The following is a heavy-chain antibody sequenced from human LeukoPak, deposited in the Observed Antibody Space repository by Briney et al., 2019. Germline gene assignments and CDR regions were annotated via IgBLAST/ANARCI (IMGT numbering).Heavy chain of an antibody. CDR3: ARGRRILVGDTNAGDFFDY. J-gene: IGHJ4*02. CDR2: VSPNNGNT. Sequence: GASVKVSCKASGYTFTGYYMHWVRQAPGQGLEWMGWVSPNNGNTYRTQKFQGRVTMTRDTSINTAYIELSRLRSDDTAVYYCARGRRILVGDTNAGDFFDYWGQGALVTVSS. D-gene: IGHD1-26*01. CDR1: GYTFTGYY. V-gene: IGHV1-2*02.